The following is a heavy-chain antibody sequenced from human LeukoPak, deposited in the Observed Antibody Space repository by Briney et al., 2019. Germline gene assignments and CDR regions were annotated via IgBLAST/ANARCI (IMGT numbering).Heavy chain of an antibody. Sequence: GASVKVSCKASGYTFTSYAMNWVRQAPGQGLEWMGLINTNTGNPTYAQGFTGRFVFSLDTSVSTAYLQISSLKAEDTAVYYCARIRPLAVAGSNWFDPWGQGTLVTVSS. CDR1: GYTFTSYA. CDR2: INTNTGNP. J-gene: IGHJ5*02. CDR3: ARIRPLAVAGSNWFDP. V-gene: IGHV7-4-1*02. D-gene: IGHD6-19*01.